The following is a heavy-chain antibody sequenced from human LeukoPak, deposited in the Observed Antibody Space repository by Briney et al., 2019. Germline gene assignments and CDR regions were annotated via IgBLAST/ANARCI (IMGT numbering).Heavy chain of an antibody. Sequence: GGSLRLSCAASGFTFSTYNMNWVRQAPGKGLEWISYINADSSTIQYADSVRGRFTTSRDNAKNSLYLQMNSLRAEDTAVYYCVRDNSRGQSLGVIYCGQGSLVTVSS. CDR3: VRDNSRGQSLGVIY. CDR2: INADSSTI. D-gene: IGHD3-22*01. CDR1: GFTFSTYN. V-gene: IGHV3-48*01. J-gene: IGHJ4*02.